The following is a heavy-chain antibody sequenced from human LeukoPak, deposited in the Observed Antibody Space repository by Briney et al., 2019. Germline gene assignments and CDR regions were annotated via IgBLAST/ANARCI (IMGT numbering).Heavy chain of an antibody. V-gene: IGHV3-48*01. CDR3: ATTPTIFGAFQH. CDR1: GFTFSSYS. D-gene: IGHD3-3*01. Sequence: GGSLRLSCAASGFTFSSYSMNWVRQAPGQGLEWVSYISSSSSTIYYADSVKGRFTISRDNAKNSLYLQMNSLRAEDTAVYYCATTPTIFGAFQHWGQGTLVTVSP. CDR2: ISSSSSTI. J-gene: IGHJ1*01.